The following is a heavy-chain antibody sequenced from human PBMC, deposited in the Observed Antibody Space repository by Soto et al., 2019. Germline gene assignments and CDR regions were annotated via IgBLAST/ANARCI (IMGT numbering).Heavy chain of an antibody. Sequence: GGSLRLSCVGSGFTFSTYSINWVRQAPGKGLEWVSSISSRSDIYYADSVKGRFTIARDNAKNSVSLQMNSLRAEDTAVYYCAREYTAWPLAYGLDVWGQGTTVTLSS. V-gene: IGHV3-21*01. CDR2: ISSRSDI. J-gene: IGHJ6*02. D-gene: IGHD2-2*02. CDR3: AREYTAWPLAYGLDV. CDR1: GFTFSTYS.